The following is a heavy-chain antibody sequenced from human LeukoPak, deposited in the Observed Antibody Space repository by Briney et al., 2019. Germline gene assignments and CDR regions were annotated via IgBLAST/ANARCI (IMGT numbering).Heavy chain of an antibody. CDR2: IYYSGST. CDR1: GGSISSSSYY. CDR3: ARSGGTWSYNY. V-gene: IGHV4-39*07. J-gene: IGHJ4*02. Sequence: SETLSLTCTVSGGSISSSSYYWGWIRQPPGKGLEWIGSIYYSGSTYYNPSLKSRVTISVDTSKNQFSLKLSSVTAADTAVYYCARSGGTWSYNYWGQGTLVTVSS. D-gene: IGHD1-26*01.